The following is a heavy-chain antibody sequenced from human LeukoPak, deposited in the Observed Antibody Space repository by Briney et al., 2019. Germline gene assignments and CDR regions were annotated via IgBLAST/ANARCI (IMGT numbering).Heavy chain of an antibody. CDR3: ARDRRDCRSTTSCFYYFDY. D-gene: IGHD2-2*01. V-gene: IGHV1-18*01. Sequence: ASVKVSCKASGCTFTNHGISWVRQAPGQGLEWMGWISAYNGNTDYAQKFQGRVTMTTDTSASTSYMQLRSLRSDDTAVYYCARDRRDCRSTTSCFYYFDYWGQGALVTVSS. J-gene: IGHJ4*02. CDR1: GCTFTNHG. CDR2: ISAYNGNT.